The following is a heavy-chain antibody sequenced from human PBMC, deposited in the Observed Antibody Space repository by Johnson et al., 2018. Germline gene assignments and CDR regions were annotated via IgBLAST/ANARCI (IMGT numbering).Heavy chain of an antibody. J-gene: IGHJ6*02. CDR1: GFTFSSYS. CDR2: ISSSSRTI. D-gene: IGHD2-21*02. CDR3: ARWYCGGDCNYYYSGMDV. Sequence: VQLVQSGGDLVQPGGSLRLSCAASGFTFSSYSLNWVRQAPGKGLEWVSYISSSSRTIYYADSVKGRFTISRDTSKNTLYLQMNSLRAEDTAFYYCARWYCGGDCNYYYSGMDVWGQGTTVTVSS. V-gene: IGHV3-48*01.